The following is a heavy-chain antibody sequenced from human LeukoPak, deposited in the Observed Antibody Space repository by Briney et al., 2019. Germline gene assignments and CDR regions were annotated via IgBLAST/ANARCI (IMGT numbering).Heavy chain of an antibody. CDR1: GFIFSHYG. CDR2: IQNDASTE. J-gene: IGHJ4*02. V-gene: IGHV3-33*05. D-gene: IGHD2-21*01. Sequence: QPGRSLRLSCAASGFIFSHYGMHWVRQAPGKGLEWVAVIQNDASTENFADSVKGRFTISRVNSKNTVFLQMNSLRVEDTAVYYCARELSQIVWGGLDYGGQGTLVSVSS. CDR3: ARELSQIVWGGLDY.